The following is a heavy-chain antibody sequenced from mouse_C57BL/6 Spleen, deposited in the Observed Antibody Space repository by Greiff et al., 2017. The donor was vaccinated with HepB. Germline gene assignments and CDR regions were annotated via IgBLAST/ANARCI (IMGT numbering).Heavy chain of an antibody. J-gene: IGHJ4*01. V-gene: IGHV1-69*01. CDR1: GYTFTSYW. CDR2: IDPSDSYT. Sequence: QVQLQQSGAELVMPGASVKLSCKASGYTFTSYWMHWVKQRPGQGLEWIGEIDPSDSYTNYNQKFKGKSTLTVDKSSSTAYMQLSSLTSEDSAVYYCARWLPYYAMDYWGQGTSVTVSS. CDR3: ARWLPYYAMDY. D-gene: IGHD2-2*01.